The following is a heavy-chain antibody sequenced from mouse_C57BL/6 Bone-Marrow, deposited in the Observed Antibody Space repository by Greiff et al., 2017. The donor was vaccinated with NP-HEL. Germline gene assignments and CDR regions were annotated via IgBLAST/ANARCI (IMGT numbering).Heavy chain of an antibody. CDR1: GFSLTSYG. CDR3: AKSLDGYYGPWFAY. V-gene: IGHV2-5*01. CDR2: IWRGGST. Sequence: QVQLQQSGPGLVQPSQRLSITCTVSGFSLTSYGVHWVRQSPGKGLEWLGVIWRGGSTDYNAAFMSRLSITKDNSKSQVFFKMNSLQADDTAIYYCAKSLDGYYGPWFAYWGQGTLVTVSA. D-gene: IGHD2-3*01. J-gene: IGHJ3*01.